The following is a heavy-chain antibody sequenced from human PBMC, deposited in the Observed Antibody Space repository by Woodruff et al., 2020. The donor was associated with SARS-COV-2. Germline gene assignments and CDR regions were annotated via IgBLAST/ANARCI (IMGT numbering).Heavy chain of an antibody. V-gene: IGHV2-70*01. Sequence: KALEWLSLIDWDDDKYYSTSLKTRLTISKDTSKNQVVLTMTNMDPVDTATYYCARTLRYFDYYYYYYMDVWGKGTTVT. D-gene: IGHD3-9*01. CDR3: ARTLRYFDYYYYYYMDV. J-gene: IGHJ6*03. CDR2: IDWDDDK.